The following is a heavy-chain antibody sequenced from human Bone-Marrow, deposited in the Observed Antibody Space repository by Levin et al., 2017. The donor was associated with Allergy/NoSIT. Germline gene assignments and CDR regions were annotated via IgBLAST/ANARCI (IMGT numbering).Heavy chain of an antibody. CDR1: GFMFSDYG. J-gene: IGHJ1*01. CDR2: ISINGVDT. Sequence: GGSLRLSCAASGFMFSDYGMHWVRQAPGKGLEWVALISINGVDTYYEDSVKGRFTISRDNSKNTLYLQLSSLTIDDTAVYYCAKGGGGPVVTENIEQWGQGTLVTISS. D-gene: IGHD2-21*02. V-gene: IGHV3-30*18. CDR3: AKGGGGPVVTENIEQ.